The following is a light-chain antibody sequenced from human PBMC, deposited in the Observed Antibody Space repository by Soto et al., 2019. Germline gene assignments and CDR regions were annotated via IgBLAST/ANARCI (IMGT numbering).Light chain of an antibody. CDR3: AAWDDSLNGVV. Sequence: QSVLTQPPSASGTPGQRVTISCSGSSSNIGSNTVNWYQQLPGTAPKLLIYGNNQRPSGVPDRISGSKSGTSASLAISGLQSEDEDDYYCAAWDDSLNGVVFGGGTKVTVL. J-gene: IGLJ2*01. CDR2: GNN. V-gene: IGLV1-44*01. CDR1: SSNIGSNT.